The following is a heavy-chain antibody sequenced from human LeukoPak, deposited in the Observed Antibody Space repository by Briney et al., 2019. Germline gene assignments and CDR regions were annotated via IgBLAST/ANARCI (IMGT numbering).Heavy chain of an antibody. J-gene: IGHJ4*02. CDR1: GFTFSSYW. CDR3: RYGSGRYSFDY. D-gene: IGHD3-10*01. CDR2: IKQDGSER. Sequence: GGSLRLSCVASGFTFSSYWMTWVRQAPGKGLEWVANIKQDGSERYYLDSVKGRFTISRDNAEKSLYLQMNSLRAEDTAVYYCRYGSGRYSFDYWGQGTLVTVSS. V-gene: IGHV3-7*02.